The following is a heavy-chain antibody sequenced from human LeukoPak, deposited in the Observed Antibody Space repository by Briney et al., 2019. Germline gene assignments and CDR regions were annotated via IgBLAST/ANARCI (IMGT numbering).Heavy chain of an antibody. CDR2: IYTSGST. D-gene: IGHD3-22*01. J-gene: IGHJ6*03. Sequence: SETLSLTCTVSGGSISSYYWSWIRQPPGKGLEWIGYIYTSGSTNYNPSLKSRVTISVDTSKNQFSLKLSSVTAADTAVYYCARLGYYDSSGYGYYYYYYMDVWGKGTTVTVSS. V-gene: IGHV4-4*09. CDR1: GGSISSYY. CDR3: ARLGYYDSSGYGYYYYYYMDV.